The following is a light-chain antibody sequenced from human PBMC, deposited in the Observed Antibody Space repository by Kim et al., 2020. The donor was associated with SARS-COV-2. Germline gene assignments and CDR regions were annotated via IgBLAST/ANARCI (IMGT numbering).Light chain of an antibody. Sequence: VSPRQPASNTCSGVRLGDKSACCYQQTPGQSPLLVIYQDSKRPSGIPVRFSGSNSGNTATLTISGTQAMDEADYYCQAWDSSTVVFGGGTQLTVL. J-gene: IGLJ2*01. CDR2: QDS. CDR3: QAWDSSTVV. V-gene: IGLV3-1*01. CDR1: RLGDKS.